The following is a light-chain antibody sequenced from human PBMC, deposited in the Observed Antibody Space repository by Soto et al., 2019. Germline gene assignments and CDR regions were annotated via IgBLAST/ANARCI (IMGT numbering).Light chain of an antibody. CDR2: GAS. CDR1: QSVSSSY. Sequence: EIVLTQSPGTLSLSPGERVTLSCRASQSVSSSYLAWYQQKPGQAPSLLIYGASSRATGIPDRFSGSGSGTDFTLTISRLEPEDFAVYYCQQYGTSPTTFGQGTRLEIK. V-gene: IGKV3-20*01. CDR3: QQYGTSPTT. J-gene: IGKJ5*01.